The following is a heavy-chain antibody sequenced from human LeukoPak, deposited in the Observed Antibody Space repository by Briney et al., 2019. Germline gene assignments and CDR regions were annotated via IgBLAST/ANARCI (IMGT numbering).Heavy chain of an antibody. D-gene: IGHD1-1*01. V-gene: IGHV1-8*03. CDR1: GYTFTSYD. J-gene: IGHJ3*02. Sequence: ASVKVSCKASGYTFTSYDINWVRQATGQGLEWMGWMNPNSGNTGYAQKFQGRVTITRNTSISTAYMELSSLRSEDTAVYYCASTTGTTGAFDIWGQGTMVTVSS. CDR2: MNPNSGNT. CDR3: ASTTGTTGAFDI.